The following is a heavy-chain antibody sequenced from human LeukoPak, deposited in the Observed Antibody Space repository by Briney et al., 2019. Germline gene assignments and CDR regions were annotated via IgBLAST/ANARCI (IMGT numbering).Heavy chain of an antibody. CDR1: GGSISSSSYY. D-gene: IGHD4-17*01. CDR3: ARSNDYGDYALDY. V-gene: IGHV4-39*01. J-gene: IGHJ4*02. Sequence: SETLSLTCTVSGGSISSSSYYWGWIRQPPGKGLEWIGSIYYSGSTYYNPSLKSRVTISVDTSKNQFSLKLSSVTAADTAVYYCARSNDYGDYALDYWGQGTLSPSPQ. CDR2: IYYSGST.